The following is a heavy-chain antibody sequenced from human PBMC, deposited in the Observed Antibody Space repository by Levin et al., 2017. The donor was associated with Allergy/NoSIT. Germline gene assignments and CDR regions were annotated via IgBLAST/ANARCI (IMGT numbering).Heavy chain of an antibody. J-gene: IGHJ4*02. Sequence: GESLKISCAASGFTFSDYYMSWIRQAPGKGLEWVSYISDSGNTIYYADSVKGRFTISRDNSKNSLYLQMNSLRVEDTAVYYCARGRNYCTNGICYEDHNHYFDYWGQGTLVTVSS. CDR2: ISDSGNTI. D-gene: IGHD2-8*01. CDR3: ARGRNYCTNGICYEDHNHYFDY. CDR1: GFTFSDYY. V-gene: IGHV3-11*01.